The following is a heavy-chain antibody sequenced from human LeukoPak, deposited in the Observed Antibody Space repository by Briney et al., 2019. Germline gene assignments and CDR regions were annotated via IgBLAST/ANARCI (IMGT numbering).Heavy chain of an antibody. Sequence: SVKVSCKASGYSFTVYYIHWVRQAPGQGLEWMGGIIPIFGTANYAQKFQGRVTITTDESTSTAYMELSSLRSEDTAVYYCATRPYYYDSSGFAFDIWGQGTMVTVSS. CDR3: ATRPYYYDSSGFAFDI. CDR2: IIPIFGTA. J-gene: IGHJ3*02. D-gene: IGHD3-22*01. V-gene: IGHV1-69*05. CDR1: GYSFTVYY.